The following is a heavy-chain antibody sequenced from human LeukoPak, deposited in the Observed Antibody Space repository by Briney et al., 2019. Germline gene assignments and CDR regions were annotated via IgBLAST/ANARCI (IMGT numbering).Heavy chain of an antibody. J-gene: IGHJ3*02. CDR3: ARALSSITPRVDI. D-gene: IGHD6-6*01. Sequence: SETLSLTCTVSGGSISTNYWSWIRQPPGKGLERIAYIYYSGSTKYNASLKSRVTISLDTSKNQFSLNLSSVTAADTAVYYCARALSSITPRVDIWGQGTMVTVSS. CDR1: GGSISTNY. CDR2: IYYSGST. V-gene: IGHV4-59*01.